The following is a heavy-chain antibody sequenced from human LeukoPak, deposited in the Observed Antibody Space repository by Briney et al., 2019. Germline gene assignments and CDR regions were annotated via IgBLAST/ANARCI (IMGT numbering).Heavy chain of an antibody. CDR1: GGSISSGGYY. D-gene: IGHD2-8*01. V-gene: IGHV4-31*03. CDR3: VRVGPGTINWFDP. Sequence: TLSLTCTVSGGSISSGGYYWSWIRQHPGKGLEWIGYIYYSGSTYYNPSLKSRVTISVDTSKNQFSLKLSSVTAADTAVYYCVRVGPGTINWFDPWGQGTLVTVSS. J-gene: IGHJ5*02. CDR2: IYYSGST.